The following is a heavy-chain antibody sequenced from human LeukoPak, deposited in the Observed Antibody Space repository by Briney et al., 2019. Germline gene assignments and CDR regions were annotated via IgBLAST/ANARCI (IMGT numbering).Heavy chain of an antibody. Sequence: SETLSLTSTVSGGSISSGIYYWGWIREPPGKGLEWIGSIYYSGNTYYNPSLKIRVTISVDTSKNQSSLKLNSVTAADTAVYYCASHVRQQLPPKGFAYWGEGTLVTVSS. J-gene: IGHJ4*02. CDR2: IYYSGNT. V-gene: IGHV4-39*01. D-gene: IGHD6-13*01. CDR1: GGSISSGIYY. CDR3: ASHVRQQLPPKGFAY.